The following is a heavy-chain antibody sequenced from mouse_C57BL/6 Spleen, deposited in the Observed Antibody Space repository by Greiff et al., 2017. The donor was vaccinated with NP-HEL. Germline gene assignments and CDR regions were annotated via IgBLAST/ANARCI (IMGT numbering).Heavy chain of an antibody. V-gene: IGHV14-3*01. D-gene: IGHD2-4*01. CDR1: GFNIKNTY. CDR3: ASLIYYDYDVWAMDY. Sequence: DVQLQESVAELVRPGASVKLSCTASGFNIKNTYMHWVKQRPEQGLEWIGRIDPANGNTKYAPKFQGKATITADTSTNTAYLQLSSLTSEDTAIYYCASLIYYDYDVWAMDYWGQGTSVTVSS. J-gene: IGHJ4*01. CDR2: IDPANGNT.